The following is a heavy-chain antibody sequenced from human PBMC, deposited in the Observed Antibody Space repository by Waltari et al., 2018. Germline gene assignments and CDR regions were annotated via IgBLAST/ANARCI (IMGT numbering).Heavy chain of an antibody. J-gene: IGHJ4*02. CDR3: ARTQYSFDFDC. CDR2: ISSDGSDK. CDR1: GFPFSSFA. Sequence: QEQLAESGGGVVQRGGSLRLSCSGSGFPFSSFAIHWVRQAPGRGREWLTFISSDGSDKYYADSVKGRFSISRDNSRNSVFLEADSLRPEDTAIYYCARTQYSFDFDCWGQGTLVTVSP. V-gene: IGHV3-30*16. D-gene: IGHD4-4*01.